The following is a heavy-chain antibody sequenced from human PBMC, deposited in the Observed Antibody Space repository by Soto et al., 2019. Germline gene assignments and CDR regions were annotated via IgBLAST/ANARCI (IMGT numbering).Heavy chain of an antibody. CDR2: IYHSGST. CDR3: ARDSSLNWFDP. V-gene: IGHV4-38-2*02. Sequence: LSLTCAVSGYSISSGYYWGWIRQPPGKGLEWIGSIYHSGSTYYNPSLKSRVTISVDTSKNQFSLKLSSVTAADTAVYYCARDSSLNWFDPWGQGTLVTVSS. CDR1: GYSISSGYY. J-gene: IGHJ5*02.